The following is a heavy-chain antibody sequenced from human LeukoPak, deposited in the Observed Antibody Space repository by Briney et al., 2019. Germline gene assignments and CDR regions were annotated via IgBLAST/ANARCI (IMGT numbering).Heavy chain of an antibody. CDR2: ISGSGGST. Sequence: GGSLRLSCAASGFTFSSYGMSWVRQAPGKGLEWVPAISGSGGSTYYADSVKGRFTISRDNSKNTLYLQMNSLRAEDTAVYYCAKVNGNYDAFDIWGQGTMVTVSS. V-gene: IGHV3-23*01. D-gene: IGHD1-7*01. J-gene: IGHJ3*02. CDR1: GFTFSSYG. CDR3: AKVNGNYDAFDI.